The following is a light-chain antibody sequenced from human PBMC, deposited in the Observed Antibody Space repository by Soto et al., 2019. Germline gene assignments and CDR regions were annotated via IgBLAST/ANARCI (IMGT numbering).Light chain of an antibody. Sequence: QSALTQPASVSGSTGQSITISCTGTSSDVGGYNYVSWFQQHPGKAPKLMIYDVSSRPSGVSNRFFGSKSGNTASLTISGLQTEDEADYYCSSYTITSTLLFGTGTKLTVL. J-gene: IGLJ1*01. CDR2: DVS. CDR1: SSDVGGYNY. V-gene: IGLV2-14*01. CDR3: SSYTITSTLL.